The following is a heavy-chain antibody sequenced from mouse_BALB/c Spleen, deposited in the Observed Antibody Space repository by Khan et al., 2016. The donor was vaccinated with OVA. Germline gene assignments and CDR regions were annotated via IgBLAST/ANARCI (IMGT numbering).Heavy chain of an antibody. CDR2: IWSDGST. Sequence: VKLEESGPGLVAPSQSLSITCTISGFSLTNSGVHWVRQPPGKGLEWLVVIWSDGSTTYNSALKSRLTISKDNSKSQVFLKMNSLQTDDTAMYCCARQPCYHYNIMDYWGQGTSVTVSS. CDR3: ARQPCYHYNIMDY. V-gene: IGHV2-6-1*01. J-gene: IGHJ4*01. CDR1: GFSLTNSG.